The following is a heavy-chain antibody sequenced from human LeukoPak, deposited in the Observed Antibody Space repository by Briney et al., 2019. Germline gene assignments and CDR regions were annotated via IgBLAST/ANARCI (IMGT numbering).Heavy chain of an antibody. CDR2: INPNSGGT. CDR3: ARDRGGDAFDI. V-gene: IGHV1-2*02. Sequence: ASVKVSCKASGYTFTANYMHWVRQAPGQDLEWMGWINPNSGGTKYAQNFQGRVTMTRDTSISTAYMELSGLRSDDTAVYYCARDRGGDAFDIWGQGTMVTVSS. CDR1: GYTFTANY. J-gene: IGHJ3*02. D-gene: IGHD3-10*01.